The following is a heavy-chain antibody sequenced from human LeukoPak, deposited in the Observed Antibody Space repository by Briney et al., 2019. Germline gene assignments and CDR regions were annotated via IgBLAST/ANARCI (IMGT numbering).Heavy chain of an antibody. D-gene: IGHD5-12*01. CDR1: GFTFNSHA. CDR3: AQDYSGYDLSPGY. Sequence: PGGSLRLSCAASGFTFNSHAMSWVRQAPGKGLEWVSVISGTGRSAYYADSVKGRFTISRDNSKNTLYLQMTSLRAEDTAVYYCAQDYSGYDLSPGYWGQGTLLTVSS. V-gene: IGHV3-23*01. CDR2: ISGTGRSA. J-gene: IGHJ4*02.